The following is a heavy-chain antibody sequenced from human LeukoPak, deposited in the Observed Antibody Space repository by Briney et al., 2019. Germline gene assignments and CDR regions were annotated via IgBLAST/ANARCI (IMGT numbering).Heavy chain of an antibody. J-gene: IGHJ4*02. V-gene: IGHV3-23*01. D-gene: IGHD5-18*01. CDR1: GFTFSSYA. CDR2: ISGSGGST. CDR3: ANEEGGYSYGYHFDY. Sequence: GGSLRLSCAASGFTFSSYAMSWVRQAPGKGLEWVSAISGSGGSTYYADSVKGRFTISRDNSKNTLYLQMNSLRAEDTAVYYCANEEGGYSYGYHFDYWGQGTLVTVSS.